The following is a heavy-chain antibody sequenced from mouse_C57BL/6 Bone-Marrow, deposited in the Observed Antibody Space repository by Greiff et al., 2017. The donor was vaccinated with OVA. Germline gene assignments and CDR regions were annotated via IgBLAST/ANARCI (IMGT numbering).Heavy chain of an antibody. J-gene: IGHJ3*01. Sequence: EVKLMESGGGLVQPGGSMKLSCAASGFTFSDAWMDWVRQSPEKGLEWVAEIRNKANNHATYYAESVKGRFTISRDDSKSSVYLQMNSLRAEDTGIYYCTTVVAPRFAYWGQGTLVTVSA. CDR3: TTVVAPRFAY. D-gene: IGHD1-1*01. CDR1: GFTFSDAW. V-gene: IGHV6-6*01. CDR2: IRNKANNHAT.